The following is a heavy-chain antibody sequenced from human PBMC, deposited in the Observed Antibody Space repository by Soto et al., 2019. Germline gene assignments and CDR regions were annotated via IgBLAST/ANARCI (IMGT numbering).Heavy chain of an antibody. CDR2: IYYSGST. CDR1: GDSISSYF. D-gene: IGHD6-13*01. V-gene: IGHV4-59*01. CDR3: ARDYSSSWYYFDY. J-gene: IGHJ4*02. Sequence: SETLSLTCTVSGDSISSYFWSWIRQPPGKGLEWIGYIYYSGSTNYNPSLKNRVTISVDTSKNQFSLKLSSVTAADTAVYYCARDYSSSWYYFDYWGQGTLVTVPQ.